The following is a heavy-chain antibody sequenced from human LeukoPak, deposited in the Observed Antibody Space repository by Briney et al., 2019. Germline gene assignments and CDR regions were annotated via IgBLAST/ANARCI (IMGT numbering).Heavy chain of an antibody. CDR2: INHSGST. V-gene: IGHV4-34*01. CDR1: GGSFSGYY. J-gene: IGHJ4*02. Sequence: SETLSLTCAVYGGSFSGYYWSWIRQPPGKGLEWIGEINHSGSTNYNPSLKSRVTISVDTSKNQFSLKLSSVTAADTAVYYRARGLSYGSGSYYYDYWGQGTLVTVSS. CDR3: ARGLSYGSGSYYYDY. D-gene: IGHD3-10*01.